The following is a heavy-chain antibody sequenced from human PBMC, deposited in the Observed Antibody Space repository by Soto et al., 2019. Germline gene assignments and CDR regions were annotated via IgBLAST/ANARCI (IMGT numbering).Heavy chain of an antibody. CDR3: ARDRNRANFDY. CDR1: GFTFSSYA. Sequence: GGSLRLSCAASGFTFSSYAMHWVRQPPGKRLEWVAYIRNDGSTKYYADSVKGRFTISRDNADNSLYLQMHGLTAEDTAVYYCARDRNRANFDYWGQGTLVTVSS. CDR2: IRNDGSTK. V-gene: IGHV3-30-3*01. J-gene: IGHJ4*02.